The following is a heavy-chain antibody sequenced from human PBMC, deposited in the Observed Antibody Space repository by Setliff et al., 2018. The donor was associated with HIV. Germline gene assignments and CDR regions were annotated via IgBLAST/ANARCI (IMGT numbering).Heavy chain of an antibody. CDR3: ARDQVYWQQLLFDY. CDR2: INPNSGNT. CDR1: GYIFTSQY. J-gene: IGHJ4*02. D-gene: IGHD6-13*01. Sequence: ASVKVSCKTSGYIFTSQYVHWVRQAPGQGLEWVGLINPNSGNTSYAQKFQGRVTMTRDTSTSTVYMELRSLRSEDTAVYYCARDQVYWQQLLFDYWGQGTLVTVSS. V-gene: IGHV1-46*01.